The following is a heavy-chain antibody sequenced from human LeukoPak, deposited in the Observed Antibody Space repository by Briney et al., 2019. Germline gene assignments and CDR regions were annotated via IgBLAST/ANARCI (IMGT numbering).Heavy chain of an antibody. CDR2: TYYRSKWYN. V-gene: IGHV6-1*01. CDR1: RDSVYSNSAA. J-gene: IGHJ4*02. Sequence: SQTLSLTCAIYRDSVYSNSAAWNWIRQSPSRGLEWLGRTYYRSKWYNVYAVSVKSRITINPDTSKNQFSLQLNSVTAEDTAVYYCARDRTFLRTGSYGSGSYYFDYWGQGSLVTVSS. D-gene: IGHD3-10*01. CDR3: ARDRTFLRTGSYGSGSYYFDY.